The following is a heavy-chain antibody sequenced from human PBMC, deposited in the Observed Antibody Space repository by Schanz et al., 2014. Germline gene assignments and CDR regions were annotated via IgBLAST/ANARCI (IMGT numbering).Heavy chain of an antibody. CDR3: AKDGRLPYYGTGSDFDY. CDR2: MIGSGSSV. CDR1: GFTFSSYG. Sequence: QVQLVESGGGVVQPGRSLRLSCAASGFTFSSYGMLWVRQAPGKGLEWVSRMIGSGSSVFYADSVKGRFTISRDNLKNTVYLQMTSLRAGDTAVYYCAKDGRLPYYGTGSDFDYWGQGTLVTVSS. V-gene: IGHV3-NL1*01. J-gene: IGHJ4*02. D-gene: IGHD3-22*01.